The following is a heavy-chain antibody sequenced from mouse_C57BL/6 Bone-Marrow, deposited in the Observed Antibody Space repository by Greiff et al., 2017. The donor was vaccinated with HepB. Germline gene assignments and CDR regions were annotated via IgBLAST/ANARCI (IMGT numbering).Heavy chain of an antibody. V-gene: IGHV1-76*01. CDR3: ARGTVAY. Sequence: LLESGAELVRPGASVKLSCKASGYTFTAYYINWVKQRPGQGLEWIARIYPGSGNTYYNEKFRGKATLTAEKSSSTAYMQLSSLKSEDSAVYFCARGTVAYWGQGTLVTVSA. J-gene: IGHJ3*01. CDR1: GYTFTAYY. CDR2: IYPGSGNT. D-gene: IGHD1-1*01.